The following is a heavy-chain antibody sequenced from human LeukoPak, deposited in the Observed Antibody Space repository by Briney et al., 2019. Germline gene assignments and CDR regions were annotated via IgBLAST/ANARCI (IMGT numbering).Heavy chain of an antibody. V-gene: IGHV4-61*02. CDR2: IHTSGST. CDR3: ARLSYYSDST. D-gene: IGHD3-22*01. Sequence: SETLSLTCTVSGGSISSCSYYGSWIPQPAGKGLEWIGRIHTSGSTNQNPSLKRRVNISVDPSKNQFFLKLSSVTAADTAVYYCARLSYYSDSTWGQGTLVTVSS. J-gene: IGHJ5*02. CDR1: GGSISSCSYY.